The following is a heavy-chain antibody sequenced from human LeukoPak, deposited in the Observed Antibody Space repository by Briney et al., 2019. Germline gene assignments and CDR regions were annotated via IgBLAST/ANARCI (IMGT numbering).Heavy chain of an antibody. CDR1: GYTFTGYY. CDR3: ARGPVYYYYYYMDV. V-gene: IGHV1-2*02. J-gene: IGHJ6*03. Sequence: ASVKVSCKASGYTFTGYYMHWVRQAPGQGLEWMGWINPNSGGTNYAQKFQGRVTMTRDTSISTAYMELSRLRSDDTAVYYCARGPVYYYYYYMDVWGKGTTVTVPS. CDR2: INPNSGGT.